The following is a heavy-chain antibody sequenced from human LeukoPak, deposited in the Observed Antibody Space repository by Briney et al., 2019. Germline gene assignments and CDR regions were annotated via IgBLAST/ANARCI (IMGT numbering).Heavy chain of an antibody. V-gene: IGHV3-21*04. CDR1: GFTFSSYS. J-gene: IGHJ4*02. D-gene: IGHD1-14*01. Sequence: GGSLRLSCAASGFTFSSYSMNWVRQAPGKGLEWVSSISSSSSYIYYADSVKGRFTISRDNAKNSLYLQMNSLRAEDTALYYCAKDFVRYNIQFDYWGQGALVTVSS. CDR2: ISSSSSYI. CDR3: AKDFVRYNIQFDY.